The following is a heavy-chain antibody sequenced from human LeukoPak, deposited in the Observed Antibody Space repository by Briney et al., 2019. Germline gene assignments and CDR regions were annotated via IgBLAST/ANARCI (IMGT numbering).Heavy chain of an antibody. CDR3: ARDYNSVRAIQY. J-gene: IGHJ4*02. Sequence: ASVTVSCKASGYTFTTYYMHWVRQAPGQGLEWMGIINPSGGSTSYAQKFQGRVTMTRDMSTSTVYMELSSLRSEDTAVYYCARDYNSVRAIQYWGQGTLVTVSS. D-gene: IGHD3-10*01. V-gene: IGHV1-46*01. CDR2: INPSGGST. CDR1: GYTFTTYY.